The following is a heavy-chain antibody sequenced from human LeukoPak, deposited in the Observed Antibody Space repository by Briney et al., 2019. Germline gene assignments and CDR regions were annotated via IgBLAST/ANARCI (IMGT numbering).Heavy chain of an antibody. CDR1: GGSISNYY. D-gene: IGHD3-10*01. CDR2: IHSNGIT. Sequence: SETLSLTCTVSGGSISNYYWGWIRQPPGKGLEWIAYIHSNGITNYNPSLKSRVAISVETSKNHFSLNLGSVTAADTAVYYCARHITDSGSAFDVWGRGTLVTVSS. J-gene: IGHJ2*01. V-gene: IGHV4-59*08. CDR3: ARHITDSGSAFDV.